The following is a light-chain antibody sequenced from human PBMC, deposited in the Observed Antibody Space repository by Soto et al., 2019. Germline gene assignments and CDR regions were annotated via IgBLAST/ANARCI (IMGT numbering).Light chain of an antibody. J-gene: IGKJ1*01. CDR1: QSISSW. V-gene: IGKV1-5*03. Sequence: DIQMTQSPSTLSASVGDRVTVTCRASQSISSWLAWYQQKPGKAPKLLIYKASSLESGVPSRFSGSGSGTEFTLTISSLEPEDFAVYYCQQGSNWPRTFGQGTKVDIK. CDR3: QQGSNWPRT. CDR2: KAS.